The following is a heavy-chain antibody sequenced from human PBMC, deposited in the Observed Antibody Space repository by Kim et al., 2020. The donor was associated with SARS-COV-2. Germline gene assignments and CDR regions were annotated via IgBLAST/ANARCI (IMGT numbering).Heavy chain of an antibody. D-gene: IGHD3-3*01. CDR2: INPSGGST. J-gene: IGHJ6*02. Sequence: ASVKVSCKASGYTFTSYYMHWVRQAPGQGLEWMGIINPSGGSTSYAQKFQGRVTMTRDTSTSTVYMELSSLRSEDTAVYYCARDPIPYDFWSGYSEPYYYYYGMDVWGQGTTVTVSS. V-gene: IGHV1-46*01. CDR3: ARDPIPYDFWSGYSEPYYYYYGMDV. CDR1: GYTFTSYY.